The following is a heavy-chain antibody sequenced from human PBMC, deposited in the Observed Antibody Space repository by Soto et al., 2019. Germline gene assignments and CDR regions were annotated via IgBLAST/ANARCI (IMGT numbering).Heavy chain of an antibody. D-gene: IGHD5-18*01. J-gene: IGHJ4*02. Sequence: ASVKVSCKASNYAFTSYGIMWVRQAPGQGLEWMGGISAGKGNANYAQKFQDRITMTADTSTSTAYMELSSLRSEDTAVYYCARGGYSYGYPVGLDYWGQGTLVTVSS. CDR3: ARGGYSYGYPVGLDY. CDR1: NYAFTSYG. V-gene: IGHV1-18*01. CDR2: ISAGKGNA.